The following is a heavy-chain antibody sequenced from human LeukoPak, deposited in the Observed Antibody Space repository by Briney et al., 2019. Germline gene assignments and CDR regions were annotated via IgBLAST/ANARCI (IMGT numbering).Heavy chain of an antibody. V-gene: IGHV4-39*01. CDR1: GGSISSSTYY. D-gene: IGHD6-13*01. CDR2: IYYSGST. Sequence: PSETLSLTCTVSGGSISSSTYYWGWIRQPPGKGLEWIGSIYYSGSTYYNPSLKSRVTITVDASKTQLSLSSVTAADTAVYYCARHSRGPAAGPAFDYWGQGTLVTVSS. CDR3: ARHSRGPAAGPAFDY. J-gene: IGHJ4*02.